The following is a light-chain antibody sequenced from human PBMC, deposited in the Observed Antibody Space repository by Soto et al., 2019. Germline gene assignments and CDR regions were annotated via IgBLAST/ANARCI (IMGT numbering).Light chain of an antibody. CDR1: QSVRSSY. J-gene: IGKJ1*01. V-gene: IGKV3-20*01. CDR2: GAS. Sequence: EIVLTQSPGTLSLSPGERATLSCRASQSVRSSYLAWYQQKPGQAPRLLIYGASSRATGIPDRFSGSGSGTDFTLTISILEPEDFAVYYCQQYGSSPVAFGQGTKVDIK. CDR3: QQYGSSPVA.